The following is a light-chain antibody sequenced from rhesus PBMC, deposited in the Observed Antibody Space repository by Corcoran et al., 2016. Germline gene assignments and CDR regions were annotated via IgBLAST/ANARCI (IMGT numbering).Light chain of an antibody. J-gene: IGKJ2*01. CDR2: KES. V-gene: IGKV1-25*01. CDR3: QHGYGILYS. CDR1: QGICNN. Sequence: DIQMTQSPSSLSASVVDRVTITCRASQGICNNLAWYQQKPGKVPKFRIYKESTLQSGIPARFSGSGIGTDFTLTISSLQPEDFATYYGQHGYGILYSFGQGTKVGIK.